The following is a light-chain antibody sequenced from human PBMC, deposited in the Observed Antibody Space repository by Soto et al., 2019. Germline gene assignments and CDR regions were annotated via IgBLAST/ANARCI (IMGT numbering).Light chain of an antibody. Sequence: DIQMTQSPSSLSASVGDRVTITCRASQDIRSDLGWYQQKPGKDPKRLIYAASSLQSGVPSRFSGSGSGTEFTLTISSLQPEDYATYYCLQHNDYPPTFGQGTKVEI. V-gene: IGKV1-17*01. CDR1: QDIRSD. CDR2: AAS. J-gene: IGKJ1*01. CDR3: LQHNDYPPT.